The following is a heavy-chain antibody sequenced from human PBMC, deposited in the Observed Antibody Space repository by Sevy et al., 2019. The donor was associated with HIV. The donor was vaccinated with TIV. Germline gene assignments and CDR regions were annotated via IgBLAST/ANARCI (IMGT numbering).Heavy chain of an antibody. CDR3: ARGPDYYDSSGYYYQ. CDR2: INSISTYI. D-gene: IGHD3-22*01. Sequence: GGSLRLSCAASGFTFSSYSMHWVRQAPGKGLEWVSSINSISTYIYYADSVKGRFTISRDNAKNSLYLQMNSLRAEDPAVYYCARGPDYYDSSGYYYQWGQGTLVTVSS. CDR1: GFTFSSYS. V-gene: IGHV3-21*01. J-gene: IGHJ4*02.